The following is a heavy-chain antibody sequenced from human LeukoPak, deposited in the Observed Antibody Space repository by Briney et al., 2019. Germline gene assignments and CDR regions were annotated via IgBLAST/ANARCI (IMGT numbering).Heavy chain of an antibody. J-gene: IGHJ4*02. D-gene: IGHD6-19*01. CDR3: ARAVAGTNGDFDY. Sequence: SGTLSLTCAVSGASVSSTNWWSWVRQPPGKGLEWIGEIHHSGSSNYNPSLKIRVTMSLDESKNQFSLKLRSLTAADTAVYYCARAVAGTNGDFDYWGQGTLVIVSS. V-gene: IGHV4-4*02. CDR2: IHHSGSS. CDR1: GASVSSTNW.